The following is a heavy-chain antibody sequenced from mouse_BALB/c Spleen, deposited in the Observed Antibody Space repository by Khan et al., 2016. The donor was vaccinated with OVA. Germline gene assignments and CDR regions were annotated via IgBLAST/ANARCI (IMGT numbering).Heavy chain of an antibody. CDR3: AKVYGGDFDY. CDR1: GYSITSDYA. J-gene: IGHJ2*02. Sequence: EVKLEVSGPGLVKPSQSLSLTCTVTGYSITSDYAWNWIRQFPGNKLEWMGFISYSGNTKYNPPLKSRFSITRNSSKHQFFLLLNSVTTEETAAYYGAKVYGGDFDYWGQGTSLTVSS. V-gene: IGHV3-2*02. CDR2: ISYSGNT. D-gene: IGHD1-1*01.